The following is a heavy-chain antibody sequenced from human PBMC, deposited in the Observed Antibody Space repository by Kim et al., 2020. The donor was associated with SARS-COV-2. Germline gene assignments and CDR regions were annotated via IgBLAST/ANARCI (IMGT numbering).Heavy chain of an antibody. Sequence: SVKVSCKASGGTFSSYGISWVRQAPGQGLEWMGGIIPIFVRANYAQNFQGRVTITADESTSTAYMELSSLRSEDTAVYYCARTLTKDVDTAIFTLGPPEYYYNGMDVWGQGTTVTVSS. CDR3: ARTLTKDVDTAIFTLGPPEYYYNGMDV. CDR2: IIPIFVRA. D-gene: IGHD5-18*01. V-gene: IGHV1-69*13. CDR1: GGTFSSYG. J-gene: IGHJ6*02.